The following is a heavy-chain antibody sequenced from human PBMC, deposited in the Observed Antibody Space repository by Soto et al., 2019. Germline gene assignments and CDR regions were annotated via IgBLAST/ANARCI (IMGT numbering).Heavy chain of an antibody. V-gene: IGHV3-23*01. Sequence: EVQLLQSGGGWVQPGGSLRLSCAASGFTFSKYAMAWVRQAPGKGLEWVSSISGSGVIKYYADSVQGRFTISRDNSNNTLSVQMNSLRVEDTGIYYCAKDLTSMVRVVLPAPWGQGILVTVSS. J-gene: IGHJ5*02. CDR3: AKDLTSMVRVVLPAP. CDR1: GFTFSKYA. D-gene: IGHD3-10*01. CDR2: ISGSGVIK.